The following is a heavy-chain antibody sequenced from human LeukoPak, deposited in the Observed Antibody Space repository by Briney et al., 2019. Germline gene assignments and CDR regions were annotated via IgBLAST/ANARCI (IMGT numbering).Heavy chain of an antibody. D-gene: IGHD6-13*01. CDR2: IKQDGSEK. Sequence: PGGSLRLSCAASGFTFSSYWMSWVRQAPGKGLEWVANIKQDGSEKYYVDSVKGRFTISRDNAKNPLYLQMNSLRAEDTAVYYCARAALTSYSSSWIDYWGQGTLVTVSS. CDR1: GFTFSSYW. CDR3: ARAALTSYSSSWIDY. J-gene: IGHJ4*02. V-gene: IGHV3-7*01.